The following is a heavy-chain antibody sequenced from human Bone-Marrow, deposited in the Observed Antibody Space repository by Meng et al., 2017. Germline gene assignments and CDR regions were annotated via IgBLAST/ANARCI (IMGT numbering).Heavy chain of an antibody. CDR3: ARDYGGNYYFDY. J-gene: IGHJ4*02. CDR2: IYYSGST. CDR1: GYSISSGYY. Sequence: GSLRLSCTVSGYSISSGYYWGWIRQPPGKGLEWIGYIYYSGSTNYNPSLKSRVTISVDTSKNQFSLKLSSVTAADTAVYYCARDYGGNYYFDYWGQGTLVTGSS. D-gene: IGHD4-23*01. V-gene: IGHV4-61*01.